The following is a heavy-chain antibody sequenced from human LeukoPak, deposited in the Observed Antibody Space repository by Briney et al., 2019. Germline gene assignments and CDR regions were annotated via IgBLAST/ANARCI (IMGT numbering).Heavy chain of an antibody. CDR2: INHSGST. Sequence: PSETLSLTCAVYGGSFSGYYWSWIRQPPGKGLEWIGEINHSGSTNYNSSLKSRVTISVDTSKNQFSLKLSSVTAADTAVYYCARNKRLGWERADTTFDYWGQGTLVTVSS. J-gene: IGHJ4*02. V-gene: IGHV4-34*01. CDR1: GGSFSGYY. CDR3: ARNKRLGWERADTTFDY. D-gene: IGHD1-1*01.